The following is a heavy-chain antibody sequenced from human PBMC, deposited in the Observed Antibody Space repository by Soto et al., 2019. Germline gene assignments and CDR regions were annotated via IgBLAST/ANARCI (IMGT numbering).Heavy chain of an antibody. CDR2: IIPIFGTA. CDR3: VLGYYYDSSGYYYYGMDV. CDR1: GGTFGSYA. V-gene: IGHV1-69*13. Sequence: SVKVSCKASGGTFGSYAISWVRQAPGQGLEWMGGIIPIFGTANYAQKFQGRVTITADESTSTAYMELSSLRSEDTAVYYCVLGYYYDSSGYYYYGMDVWGQGTTVTVSS. D-gene: IGHD3-22*01. J-gene: IGHJ6*02.